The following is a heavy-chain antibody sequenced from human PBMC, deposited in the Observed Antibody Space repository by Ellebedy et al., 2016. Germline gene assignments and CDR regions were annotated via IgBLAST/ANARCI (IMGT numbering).Heavy chain of an antibody. CDR1: GGSISSYY. Sequence: SETLSLTCTVSGGSISSYYWNWIRQPPGKGLEWIGYIYYDGSTNYNPSLKSRVTISVDRSRDQFSLRLSSVTAADTAVYYCAGGITGSTDYWGQGTLVTVSS. V-gene: IGHV4-59*01. CDR3: AGGITGSTDY. J-gene: IGHJ4*02. D-gene: IGHD1-7*01. CDR2: IYYDGST.